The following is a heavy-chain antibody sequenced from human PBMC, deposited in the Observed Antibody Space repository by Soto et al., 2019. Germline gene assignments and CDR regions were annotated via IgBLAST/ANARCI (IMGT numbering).Heavy chain of an antibody. CDR2: ISSTSTYT. CDR3: ARDLALAGNY. J-gene: IGHJ4*02. CDR1: GFTFRSYA. V-gene: IGHV3-21*01. Sequence: AGGSLRLSCAASGFTFRSYAMNWVRQTQEKGLEWVSSISSTSTYTHYADSVKGRFTISRDNANNSLFLQMNSLRAEDTAIYYFARDLALAGNYWGQGALVAVPQ. D-gene: IGHD6-19*01.